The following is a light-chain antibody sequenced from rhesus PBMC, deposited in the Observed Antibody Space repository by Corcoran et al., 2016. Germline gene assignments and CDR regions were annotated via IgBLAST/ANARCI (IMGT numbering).Light chain of an antibody. V-gene: IGKV1-33*02. CDR1: QGISKA. J-gene: IGKJ2*01. CDR3: QQHNSYPYS. CDR2: AAS. Sequence: DIQMTQSPSSLSASVGDKVTITCRASQGISKALAWYQQKPGKAPKLLIYAASSLQSGIPSRFRGRGSGTDFPLPISSLLPDDFAIYYCQQHNSYPYSFGQGTKVEIK.